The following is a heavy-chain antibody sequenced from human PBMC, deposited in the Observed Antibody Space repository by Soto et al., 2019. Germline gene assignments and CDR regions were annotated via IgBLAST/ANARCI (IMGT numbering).Heavy chain of an antibody. D-gene: IGHD6-19*01. CDR2: INSDGSST. Sequence: PGGSLRLSCTASRFTFSTYWMHWVRQDPGKGLLWVSRINSDGSSTNYADSVKGRFTISRDNAKSTLWLQMNSLRAEDTAVYYCASPMGGTRTALNIWGQGTMVTVSS. CDR3: ASPMGGTRTALNI. V-gene: IGHV3-74*01. CDR1: RFTFSTYW. J-gene: IGHJ3*02.